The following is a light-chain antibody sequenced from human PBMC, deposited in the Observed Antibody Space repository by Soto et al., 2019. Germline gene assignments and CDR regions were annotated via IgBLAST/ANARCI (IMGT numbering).Light chain of an antibody. CDR1: QDISNY. J-gene: IGKJ1*01. V-gene: IGKV1-33*01. Sequence: IQMTQSPSSLSASVGDRVTITCQASQDISNYLNWYQQKPGKAPKLLIYDASNLETGVPSRFSGSGSGTDFTFTISSLQPEDIATYYCQQYNSYGTFGQGTKVDIK. CDR2: DAS. CDR3: QQYNSYGT.